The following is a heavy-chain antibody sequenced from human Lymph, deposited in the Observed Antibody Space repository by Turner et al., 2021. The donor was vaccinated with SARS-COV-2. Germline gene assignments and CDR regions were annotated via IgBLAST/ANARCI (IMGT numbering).Heavy chain of an antibody. V-gene: IGHV3-53*02. J-gene: IGHJ6*02. CDR3: ARDLGTYGMDV. D-gene: IGHD6-13*01. CDR2: NYSGGTT. Sequence: EVQLVATGGGLIQPGGSLRLSCAASGIIVSRNYMNWVRQAPGKGLGWVSFNYSGGTTYYADSVKGRFTISRDNSKNTLYLQMNSLRVEDTAVYYCARDLGTYGMDVWGQGTTVTVSS. CDR1: GIIVSRNY.